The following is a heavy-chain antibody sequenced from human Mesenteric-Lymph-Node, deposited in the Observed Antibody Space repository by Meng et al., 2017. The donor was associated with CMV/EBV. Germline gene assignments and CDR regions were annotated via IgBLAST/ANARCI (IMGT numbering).Heavy chain of an antibody. J-gene: IGHJ4*02. CDR1: GFTFSTYA. V-gene: IGHV3-48*04. CDR2: ISSTSTTI. CDR3: ARDSLDYAVWSGLDN. Sequence: GESLKISCAASGFTFSTYAMNWVRQAPGKGLEWLSYISSTSTTIYYADSVESRFTISRDNAKSSLDLQMNSLRAEDTAVYYCARDSLDYAVWSGLDNWGQGTLVTVSS. D-gene: IGHD3-3*01.